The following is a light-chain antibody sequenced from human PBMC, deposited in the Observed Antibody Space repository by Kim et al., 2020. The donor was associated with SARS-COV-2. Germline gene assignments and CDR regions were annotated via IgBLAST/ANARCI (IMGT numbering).Light chain of an antibody. CDR3: QHRNEWPPPAT. J-gene: IGKJ4*01. Sequence: PGASVTLSCRAPQTLSASLACYLPPPGQAPRLLIYDASPRAADVPARFSGSGSGTDFTLPVSSLEPEDSAVYYCQHRNEWPPPATFGGGTKVDIK. V-gene: IGKV3-11*01. CDR1: QTLSAS. CDR2: DAS.